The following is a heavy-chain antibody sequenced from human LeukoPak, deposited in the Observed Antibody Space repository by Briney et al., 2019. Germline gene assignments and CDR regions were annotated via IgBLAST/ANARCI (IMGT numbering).Heavy chain of an antibody. CDR1: GYTFTGYY. Sequence: ASVKVSCKASGYTFTGYYMHWVRQAPGQGLEWMGWINPNSGGTNYAQKFQGRVTMTRNTSISTAYMELSSLRSEDTAVYYCARAVYSGYDFSYAFDIWGQGTMVTVSS. D-gene: IGHD5-12*01. V-gene: IGHV1-2*02. J-gene: IGHJ3*02. CDR2: INPNSGGT. CDR3: ARAVYSGYDFSYAFDI.